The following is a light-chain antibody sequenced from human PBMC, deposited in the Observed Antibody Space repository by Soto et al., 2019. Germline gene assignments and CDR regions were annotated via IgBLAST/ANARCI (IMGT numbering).Light chain of an antibody. Sequence: DIQLTQSPSFLSTSVGDRVTIACRASQDIKSYLAWYQQKPGKAPKLLIYPASTLQSGVPSRFSGSGSGTEFTLTISSLQPEDFATYYCQQSYSTPITFGQGTRLEI. CDR1: QDIKSY. V-gene: IGKV1-9*01. CDR3: QQSYSTPIT. CDR2: PAS. J-gene: IGKJ5*01.